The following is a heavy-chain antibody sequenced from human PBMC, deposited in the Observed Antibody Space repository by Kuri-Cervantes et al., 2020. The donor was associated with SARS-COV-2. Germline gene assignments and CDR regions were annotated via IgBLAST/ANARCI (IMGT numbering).Heavy chain of an antibody. CDR1: GFTFSDYY. J-gene: IGHJ5*02. CDR3: ARDPILSPNWTPEFDP. D-gene: IGHD1-1*01. CDR2: ISSSGSTI. Sequence: GGSLRLSCAASGFTFSDYYMSWIRQAPGEGLEWVSYISSSGSTIYYADSVKGRFTISRDNAKNSLYLQMNSLRAEDTAVYYCARDPILSPNWTPEFDPWGQGTLVTVSS. V-gene: IGHV3-11*04.